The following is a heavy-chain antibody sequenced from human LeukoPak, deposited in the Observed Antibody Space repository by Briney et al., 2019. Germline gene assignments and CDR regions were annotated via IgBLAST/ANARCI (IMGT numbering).Heavy chain of an antibody. Sequence: PSETLSLTCAVSGYSISSAYYWGWIRQPPGKGLEWIGSIYPSGNTYYNPSLKSRVTMSLDTSKNQFSLKLSSVTAADTAIYYCARSWRYDSSIPDAFDIWGQGTMVTVSS. V-gene: IGHV4-38-2*01. J-gene: IGHJ3*02. CDR2: IYPSGNT. CDR1: GYSISSAYY. CDR3: ARSWRYDSSIPDAFDI. D-gene: IGHD3-22*01.